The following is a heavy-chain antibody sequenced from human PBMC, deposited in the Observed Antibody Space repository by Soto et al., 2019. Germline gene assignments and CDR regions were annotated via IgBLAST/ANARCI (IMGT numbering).Heavy chain of an antibody. CDR1: GFSFNNYA. CDR2: ISGGGTGT. D-gene: IGHD3-22*01. Sequence: GGSLRLSCAASGFSFNNYAMNWVRLAPGKGLEWVSSISGGGTGTYSADAVRGRFTISSDKSRNTVYLQMSSLRAEDTVVYYCAKGHYYDNVGNWVANQAFDSWGQGSLVTVSS. CDR3: AKGHYYDNVGNWVANQAFDS. J-gene: IGHJ4*02. V-gene: IGHV3-23*01.